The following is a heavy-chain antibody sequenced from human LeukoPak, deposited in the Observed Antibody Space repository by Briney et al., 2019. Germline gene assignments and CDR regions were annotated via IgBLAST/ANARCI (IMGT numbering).Heavy chain of an antibody. CDR2: IYYSGTT. J-gene: IGHJ4*02. CDR1: ADSISSYY. CDR3: ASGRPLGFDY. V-gene: IGHV4-59*01. Sequence: SETLSLTCTVSADSISSYYWTWIRQPPEKGLEWIGYIYYSGTTNYNPSLKSRVTISVDTSKNQFSLKLSSVTAADTAVYYCASGRPLGFDYWGQGTLVTVSS. D-gene: IGHD1-26*01.